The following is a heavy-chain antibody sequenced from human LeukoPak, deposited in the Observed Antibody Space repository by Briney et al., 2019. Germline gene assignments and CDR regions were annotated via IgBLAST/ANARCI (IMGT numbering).Heavy chain of an antibody. V-gene: IGHV1-24*01. D-gene: IGHD3-10*01. CDR2: FDPEDGET. Sequence: ASVKVSCKVSGYTLTELSMHWVRQAPGKGLEWMGGFDPEDGETIYAQKLQGRVTMTTDTSTSTAYMELRSLRSDDTAVYYCARGGPYYGSGSADDYWGQGTLVTVSS. CDR3: ARGGPYYGSGSADDY. CDR1: GYTLTELS. J-gene: IGHJ4*02.